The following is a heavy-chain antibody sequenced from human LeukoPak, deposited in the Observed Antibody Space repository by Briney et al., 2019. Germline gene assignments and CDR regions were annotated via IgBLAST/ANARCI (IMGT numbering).Heavy chain of an antibody. V-gene: IGHV3-23*01. CDR1: GFTFSNYA. J-gene: IGHJ4*02. Sequence: GGSLRLSCAASGFTFSNYAMSWVRQAPGKGLEWVSAISGSGGSTYYADSVKGRFTISRDNSKNTLYLQMNSLRAEDTAVYYCARVWAMVRGVIMGCFDYWGQGTLVTVSS. D-gene: IGHD3-10*01. CDR3: ARVWAMVRGVIMGCFDY. CDR2: ISGSGGST.